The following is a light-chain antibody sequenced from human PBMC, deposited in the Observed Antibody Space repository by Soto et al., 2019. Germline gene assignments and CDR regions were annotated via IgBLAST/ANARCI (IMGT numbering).Light chain of an antibody. Sequence: TYPPSTLSASVVDTVAITCRASDIIAPWVAWYRQKPGKAPKLLIYKAANLADEVPSRFAGSGSGTDFTLTISLLQADDCVSDWCAVSASFLSRFGHGTKVDIK. CDR2: KAA. J-gene: IGKJ1*01. V-gene: IGKV1-5*03. CDR3: AVSASFLSR. CDR1: DIIAPW.